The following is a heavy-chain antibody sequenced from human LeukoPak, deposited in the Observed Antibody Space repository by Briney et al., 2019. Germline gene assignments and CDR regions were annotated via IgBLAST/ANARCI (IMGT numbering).Heavy chain of an antibody. CDR1: GGSITSTNYL. CDR2: GHYSGRA. CDR3: ARRLIGYCSGGSCYSGYFQH. J-gene: IGHJ1*01. D-gene: IGHD2-15*01. Sequence: SETLSLTCTVSGGSITSTNYLWGWVRQPPGKGLEWIGSGHYSGRAYYTPSLNSRVTISVDTSKNQFSLKLSSVTAADTAVYYCARRLIGYCSGGSCYSGYFQHWGQGTLVTVSS. V-gene: IGHV4-39*07.